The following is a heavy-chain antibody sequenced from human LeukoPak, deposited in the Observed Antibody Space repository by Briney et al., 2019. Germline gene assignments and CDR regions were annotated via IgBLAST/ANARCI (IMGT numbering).Heavy chain of an antibody. J-gene: IGHJ4*02. D-gene: IGHD2-2*02. V-gene: IGHV3-23*01. Sequence: GGSLRLSCAASGFTFSSYSMNWARQAPGKGLEWVSAISGSGTSTYYADSVRGRFTISRDNSKNTLYLQMNSLRAEDTAVYYCAIEAKYCSSTSCYTVGFDYWGQGTLVTVSS. CDR3: AIEAKYCSSTSCYTVGFDY. CDR1: GFTFSSYS. CDR2: ISGSGTST.